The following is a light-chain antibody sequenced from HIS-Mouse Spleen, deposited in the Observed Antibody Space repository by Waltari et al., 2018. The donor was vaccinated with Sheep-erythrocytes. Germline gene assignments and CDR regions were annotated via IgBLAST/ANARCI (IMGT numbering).Light chain of an antibody. CDR1: RRDVVGSHY. J-gene: IGLJ1*01. CDR3: CSYAGSYNHV. Sequence: QSALTPPRSVSGSPGQAVTISCTGTRRDVVGSHYVAWYQQHPGKAPKLMSYDVSKRPSGVPDRFSGSKSDNTASLTISGLQAEDEADYYCCSYAGSYNHVFATGTKVTVL. V-gene: IGLV2-11*01. CDR2: DVS.